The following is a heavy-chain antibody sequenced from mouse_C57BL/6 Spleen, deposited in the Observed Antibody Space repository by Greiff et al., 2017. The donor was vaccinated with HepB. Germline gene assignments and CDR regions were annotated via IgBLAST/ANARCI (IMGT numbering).Heavy chain of an antibody. CDR1: GFNIKDDY. CDR3: TTWRDGYSWFAY. D-gene: IGHD2-3*01. Sequence: EVKLVESGAELVRPGASVKLSCTASGFNIKDDYMHWVKQRPEQGLEWIGWIDPENGDTEYASKFQGKATITADTSSNTAYLQLSSLTSEDTAVYYCTTWRDGYSWFAYWGQGTLVTVSA. J-gene: IGHJ3*01. CDR2: IDPENGDT. V-gene: IGHV14-4*01.